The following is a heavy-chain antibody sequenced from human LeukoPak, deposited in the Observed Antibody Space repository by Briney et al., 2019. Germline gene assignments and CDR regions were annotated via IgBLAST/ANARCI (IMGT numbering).Heavy chain of an antibody. V-gene: IGHV3-23*01. D-gene: IGHD1-26*01. CDR3: ARAETSGSYYGLDY. CDR1: GFTVSSNY. J-gene: IGHJ4*02. Sequence: GGSLRLSCAASGFTVSSNYMSWVRQAPGKGLEWVSAISGSGGSTYYADSVKGRFTISRDNAKNTLYLQMNSLRAEDTAVYYCARAETSGSYYGLDYWGQGTLVTVSS. CDR2: ISGSGGST.